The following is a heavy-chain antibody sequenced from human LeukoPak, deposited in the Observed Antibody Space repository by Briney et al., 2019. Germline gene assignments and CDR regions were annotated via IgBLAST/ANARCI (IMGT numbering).Heavy chain of an antibody. V-gene: IGHV1-18*01. CDR3: ARDYYDSSGYYYVPYFDY. Sequence: IXAYNGNTNYAQKLQGRVTMTTDTSTSTAYMELRSLRSDDTAVYYCARDYYDSSGYYYVPYFDYWGQGTLVTVSS. D-gene: IGHD3-22*01. J-gene: IGHJ4*02. CDR2: IXAYNGNT.